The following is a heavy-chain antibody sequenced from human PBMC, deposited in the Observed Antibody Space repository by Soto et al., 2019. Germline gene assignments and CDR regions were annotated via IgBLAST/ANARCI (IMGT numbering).Heavy chain of an antibody. CDR3: TRIDSSGYC. Sequence: EVQLVESGGGLVQPGGSLKLSCAASGFTFSGSAMHWVRQASGKGLEWVGRIRSKANNYATEYAASVKGRFTISRDESKNTAYLQMNSLKTEDTAVYYCTRIDSSGYCWGQGTLVTVSS. D-gene: IGHD3-22*01. V-gene: IGHV3-73*02. CDR1: GFTFSGSA. J-gene: IGHJ4*02. CDR2: IRSKANNYAT.